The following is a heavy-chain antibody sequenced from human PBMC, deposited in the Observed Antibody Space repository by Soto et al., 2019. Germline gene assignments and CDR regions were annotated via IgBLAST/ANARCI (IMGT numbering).Heavy chain of an antibody. CDR1: GVSITTDKW. J-gene: IGHJ3*01. D-gene: IGHD2-15*01. V-gene: IGHV4-4*02. CDR3: AMNPCGGGRCDTAFAV. CDR2: IWQGGNT. Sequence: QVQLQESGPRLVKPSETLFLTCTVSGVSITTDKWWSWVRQPPGKGLEWIGEIWQGGNTNYNPSLKSRVTVSLDRSSNQFSLRVTSVTAADTAVYHCAMNPCGGGRCDTAFAVWGQGTTVTVSP.